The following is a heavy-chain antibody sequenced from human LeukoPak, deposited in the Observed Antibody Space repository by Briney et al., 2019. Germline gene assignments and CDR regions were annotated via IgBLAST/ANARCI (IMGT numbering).Heavy chain of an antibody. CDR3: ARHRDTIPADYYYGMDV. CDR1: GYTFTSYW. CDR2: IDPSDSYT. D-gene: IGHD5-18*01. J-gene: IGHJ6*02. Sequence: GESLKISCKGSGYTFTSYWISWVRQMPGKGLEWMGRIDPSDSYTNYSPSFQGHVTISADKSISTAHLQWSSLKASDTAIYYCARHRDTIPADYYYGMDVWGQGTTVTVSS. V-gene: IGHV5-10-1*01.